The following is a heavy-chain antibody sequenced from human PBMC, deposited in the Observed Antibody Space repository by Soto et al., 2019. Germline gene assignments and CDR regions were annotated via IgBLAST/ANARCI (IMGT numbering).Heavy chain of an antibody. CDR1: GFTFSNAW. V-gene: IGHV3-15*01. D-gene: IGHD3-3*01. Sequence: PGGSLRLSCAASGFTFSNAWMSWVRQAPGKGLEWVGRIKSKTDGGTTDYAAPVKGRFTISRDDSKNTLYLQMNSLKTEDTAVYYCTTGLRFLEWLFQAYYGMDVWGQGTTVTVSS. CDR3: TTGLRFLEWLFQAYYGMDV. CDR2: IKSKTDGGTT. J-gene: IGHJ6*02.